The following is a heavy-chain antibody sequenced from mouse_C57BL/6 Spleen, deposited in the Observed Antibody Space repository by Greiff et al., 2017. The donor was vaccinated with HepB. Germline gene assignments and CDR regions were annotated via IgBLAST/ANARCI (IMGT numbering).Heavy chain of an antibody. D-gene: IGHD2-2*01. CDR3: ARVMVTTDWYFDV. Sequence: EVQLVESGGDLVKPGGSLKLSCAASGFTFSSYGMSWVRQTPDKRLEWVATISSGGSYTYYPDSVKGRFTISRDNAKNTLYLQMSSLKSEDTAMYYCARVMVTTDWYFDVWGTGTTVTVSS. CDR2: ISSGGSYT. J-gene: IGHJ1*03. CDR1: GFTFSSYG. V-gene: IGHV5-6*01.